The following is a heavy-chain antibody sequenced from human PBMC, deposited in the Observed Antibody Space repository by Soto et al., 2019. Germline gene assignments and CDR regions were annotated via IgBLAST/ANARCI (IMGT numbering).Heavy chain of an antibody. V-gene: IGHV4-34*01. CDR3: ARGRYYYGSGSFDY. CDR1: GGSFSGYY. CDR2: INHSGST. Sequence: SETLSLTCAVYGGSFSGYYWSWIRQPPGKGLEWIGEINHSGSTNYNPSLKSRVTISVDTSKNQFSLKLSSVTAADTAVYYCARGRYYYGSGSFDYWGQGTLVTVSS. D-gene: IGHD3-10*01. J-gene: IGHJ4*02.